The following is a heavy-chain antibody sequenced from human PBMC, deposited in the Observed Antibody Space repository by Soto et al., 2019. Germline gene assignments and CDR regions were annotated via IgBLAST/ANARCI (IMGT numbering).Heavy chain of an antibody. V-gene: IGHV1-18*01. J-gene: IGHJ6*02. D-gene: IGHD5-12*01. CDR2: INVHNGNT. Sequence: QVQLVQSGAEVKKPGASVKVSCKASSYTFTSYGINWVRQAPGQGLEWMGWINVHNGNTNYAQKVQGRVTMTTDTATSTAYMELRRLRSDDTAVYYCARGYSAYADHYYYGLDVWGQGTTVTVSS. CDR3: ARGYSAYADHYYYGLDV. CDR1: SYTFTSYG.